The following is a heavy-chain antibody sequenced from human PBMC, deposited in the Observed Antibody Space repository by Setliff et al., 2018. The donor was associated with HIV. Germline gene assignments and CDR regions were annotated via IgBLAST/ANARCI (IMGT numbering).Heavy chain of an antibody. CDR3: ASGSGIDWFDP. J-gene: IGHJ5*02. CDR1: GYSFTSYW. V-gene: IGHV5-51*01. CDR2: IYPGDSHV. Sequence: GESLKISCTGSGYSFTSYWIGWVRQMPGKGLEWMGIIYPGDSHVRYSPSFQGQVTISADTSISTAYLQWTSLKASDSAMYYCASGSGIDWFDPWGQGTLVTVSS. D-gene: IGHD3-10*01.